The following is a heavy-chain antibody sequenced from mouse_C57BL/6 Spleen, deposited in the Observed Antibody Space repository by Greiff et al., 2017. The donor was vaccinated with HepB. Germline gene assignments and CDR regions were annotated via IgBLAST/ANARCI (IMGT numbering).Heavy chain of an antibody. J-gene: IGHJ2*01. CDR2: IDPENGDT. D-gene: IGHD2-5*01. Sequence: EVQLQQSGAELVRPGASVKLSCTASGFNIKDDYMHWVKQRPEQGLEWIGWIDPENGDTEYASKFQGKATITADTSSNTAYLQLSSLTSEDTAVYYCTTYYSNSDYWGQGTTLTVSS. CDR3: TTYYSNSDY. V-gene: IGHV14-4*01. CDR1: GFNIKDDY.